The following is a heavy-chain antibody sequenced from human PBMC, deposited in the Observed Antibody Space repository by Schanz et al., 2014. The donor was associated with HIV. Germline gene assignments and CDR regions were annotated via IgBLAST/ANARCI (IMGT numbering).Heavy chain of an antibody. CDR2: MNQDGSRK. V-gene: IGHV3-7*01. D-gene: IGHD3-22*01. CDR3: VHDDSDNDGFDM. Sequence: EVHLVESGGGLIKPGRSLRLSCTASGFTFGDYAMSWFRQAPGKGLEMVANMNQDGSRKYYVDSVKGRFTISRDNAANSLFLQMNSLRAEDTAVYYCVHDDSDNDGFDMWGQGTMVTVSS. J-gene: IGHJ3*02. CDR1: GFTFGDYA.